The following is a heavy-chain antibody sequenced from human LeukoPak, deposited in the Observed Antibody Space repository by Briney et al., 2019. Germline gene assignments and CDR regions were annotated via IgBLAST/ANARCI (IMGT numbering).Heavy chain of an antibody. J-gene: IGHJ1*01. D-gene: IGHD2-2*02. V-gene: IGHV1-18*01. CDR3: AREPPPGYCSSTSCYRLEYFQH. CDR2: ISAYNGNT. CDR1: GYTFTSYG. Sequence: GASVKVSCKASGYTFTSYGISWVRQAPGQGLEWMGWISAYNGNTNYAQKLQGRVTMTTDTSTSTAYMELRSLRSDDTAVYYCAREPPPGYCSSTSCYRLEYFQHWGQGTLVTVSS.